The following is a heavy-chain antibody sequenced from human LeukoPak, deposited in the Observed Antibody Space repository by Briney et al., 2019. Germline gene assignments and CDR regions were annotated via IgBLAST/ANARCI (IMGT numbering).Heavy chain of an antibody. V-gene: IGHV3-30*02. CDR1: GFTFSSYG. D-gene: IGHD3-22*01. CDR2: IWYGGSNK. Sequence: PGGSLRLSCAASGFTFSSYGMHWVRQAPGKGLEWVAVIWYGGSNKYYADSVKGRFTISRDNSRNTMYLQMDSLRPEDTAVYYCAKETQSYDHSNTHRCFYDYWGQGALVTVSS. CDR3: AKETQSYDHSNTHRCFYDY. J-gene: IGHJ4*02.